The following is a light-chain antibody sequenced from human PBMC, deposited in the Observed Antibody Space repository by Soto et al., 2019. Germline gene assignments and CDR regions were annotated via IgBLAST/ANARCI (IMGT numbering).Light chain of an antibody. CDR2: AAS. J-gene: IGKJ1*01. Sequence: DIQMTQSPSSLSASVGDRVTITCRASQSISSYLNWYQQKPGKAPNLLIYAASSLQSGVPLRFSGSGSGTDFTLTISSLQPEDFATYHCQQSYSTPWTFGQGTKVEIK. CDR1: QSISSY. V-gene: IGKV1-39*01. CDR3: QQSYSTPWT.